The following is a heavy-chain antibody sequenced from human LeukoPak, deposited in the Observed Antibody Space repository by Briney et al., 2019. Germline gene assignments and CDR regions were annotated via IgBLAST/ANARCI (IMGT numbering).Heavy chain of an antibody. CDR1: GFTVSSNY. CDR2: IYSGGST. CDR3: ARWGRDLDAFDI. D-gene: IGHD3-16*01. Sequence: PGRSLRLSCAASGFTVSSNYMSWVRQAPGKGLEGVSVIYSGGSTYYADSVKGRFTISRDNSKNPLYLQMNSLRAEDTAVYYCARWGRDLDAFDIWGQGTMVTVSS. V-gene: IGHV3-66*01. J-gene: IGHJ3*02.